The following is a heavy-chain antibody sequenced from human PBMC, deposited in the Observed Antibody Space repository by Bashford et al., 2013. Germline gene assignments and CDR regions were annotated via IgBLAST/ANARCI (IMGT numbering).Heavy chain of an antibody. Sequence: VASVKVSCKASGYTFTGYYMHWVRQAPGQGLEWMGWINPNSGGTNYAQKFQGRVTMTRDTSISTAYMELSRLRSDDTAVYYCARSTFGVVRRRYFDYWGPGNPGHRLL. CDR2: INPNSGGT. CDR1: GYTFTGYY. J-gene: IGHJ4*02. D-gene: IGHD3-3*01. CDR3: ARSTFGVVRRRYFDY. V-gene: IGHV1-2*02.